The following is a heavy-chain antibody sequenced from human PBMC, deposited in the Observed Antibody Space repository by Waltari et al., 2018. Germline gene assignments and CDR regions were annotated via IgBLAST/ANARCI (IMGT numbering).Heavy chain of an antibody. D-gene: IGHD1-26*01. J-gene: IGHJ3*02. V-gene: IGHV4-39*01. Sequence: QLQLQESGPGLVKPSETLSLTCTVPGGSISSSSYYWGWIRQPPGKGLEWIGSIYYSGSTYYNPSLKSRVTISVDTSKNQFSLKLSSVTAADTAVYYCASSLVGAADAFDIWGQGTMVTVSS. CDR3: ASSLVGAADAFDI. CDR1: GGSISSSSYY. CDR2: IYYSGST.